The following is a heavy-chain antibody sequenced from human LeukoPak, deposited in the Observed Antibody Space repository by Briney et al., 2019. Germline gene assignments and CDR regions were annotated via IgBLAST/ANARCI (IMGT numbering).Heavy chain of an antibody. CDR3: ARFSGRN. V-gene: IGHV3-7*01. CDR1: GFTFSSYC. CDR2: IKQDGSAK. J-gene: IGHJ4*02. D-gene: IGHD2-15*01. Sequence: PGGSLRLSCAASGFTFSSYCMSWVRQAPGKGLEWVANIKQDGSAKYYVDSVKGRFTISRDNAKNSLYLQMGSLRAEDTAVYYCARFSGRNWGQGTLVTVSS.